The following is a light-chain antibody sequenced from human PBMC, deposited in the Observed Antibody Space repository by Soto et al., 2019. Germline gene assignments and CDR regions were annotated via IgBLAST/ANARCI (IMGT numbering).Light chain of an antibody. CDR3: QQYHEWPLT. Sequence: EIVMTQSPATLSVSPGERATLSCRASQSVSSNLAWYQQKPGQAPRLLIYGASRASGIPDTFSGSGSGTDFTLTISRLEPEDFAVYYCQQYHEWPLTFGGGTKVDIK. J-gene: IGKJ4*01. CDR1: QSVSSN. CDR2: GA. V-gene: IGKV3D-15*01.